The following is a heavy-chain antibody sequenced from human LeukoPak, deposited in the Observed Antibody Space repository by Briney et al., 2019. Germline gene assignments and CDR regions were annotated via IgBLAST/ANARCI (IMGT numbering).Heavy chain of an antibody. CDR3: ARDVVVVAATVYNWFDP. CDR1: GYTFTSYG. D-gene: IGHD2-15*01. CDR2: ISAYNGNT. J-gene: IGHJ5*02. Sequence: ASVTVSCKASGYTFTSYGISWVRQAPGQGLEWMGWISAYNGNTNYAQKLQGRVTMTTDTSTSTAYMELRSLRSDDTAVYYCARDVVVVAATVYNWFDPWGQGTLVTVSS. V-gene: IGHV1-18*01.